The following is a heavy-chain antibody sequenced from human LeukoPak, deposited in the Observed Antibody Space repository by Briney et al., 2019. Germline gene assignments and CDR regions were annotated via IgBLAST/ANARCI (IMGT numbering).Heavy chain of an antibody. V-gene: IGHV3-30*18. Sequence: PGRSLRLSCAASGFTFSSYGMHWVRQAPGKGLEWVAVISYDGSNKYYADSVKGRFTISRDNSKNTLYLQMNSLRAEDTAVYYCAKPYYYDSSGYYYFDYWGQGTLVTVSS. CDR1: GFTFSSYG. J-gene: IGHJ4*02. D-gene: IGHD3-22*01. CDR2: ISYDGSNK. CDR3: AKPYYYDSSGYYYFDY.